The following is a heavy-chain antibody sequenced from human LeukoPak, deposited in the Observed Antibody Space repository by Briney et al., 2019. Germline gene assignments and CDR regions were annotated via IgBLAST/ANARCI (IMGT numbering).Heavy chain of an antibody. D-gene: IGHD3-10*01. Sequence: PSETLSLTCAVYGGSFSGYYWSWIRQPPGKGLEWIGEINHSGSTNYNPSLKSRVTISVDTSKNQFSLKLSSVTAADTAVYYCARDPDSGMDAAEGVYYDYWGQGTLVTVSS. CDR3: ARDPDSGMDAAEGVYYDY. V-gene: IGHV4-34*01. CDR1: GGSFSGYY. J-gene: IGHJ4*02. CDR2: INHSGST.